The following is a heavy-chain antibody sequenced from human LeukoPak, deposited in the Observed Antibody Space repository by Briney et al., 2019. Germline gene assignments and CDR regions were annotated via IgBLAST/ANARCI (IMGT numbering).Heavy chain of an antibody. CDR1: GFTFSSYS. D-gene: IGHD2-2*02. CDR3: ARTTPGYTDGMDV. J-gene: IGHJ6*02. CDR2: ISGSSSYI. V-gene: IGHV3-21*01. Sequence: GGSLRLSCAASGFTFSSYSMNWVRQAPGKGLEWVSSISGSSSYIYYADSVKGRFTISRDNAKNSLYLQMISLRAEDTAVYYCARTTPGYTDGMDVWGQGTTVTVSS.